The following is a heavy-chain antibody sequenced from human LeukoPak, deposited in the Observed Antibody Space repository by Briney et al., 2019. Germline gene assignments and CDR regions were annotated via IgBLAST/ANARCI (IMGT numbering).Heavy chain of an antibody. J-gene: IGHJ3*02. CDR3: ARHVGPRGYSYGYAFDI. Sequence: PSETLSLTCAVYGGSFSGYYWGWIRQPPGKGLEWIGSIYYSGSTYYNPSLKSRVTISVDTSKNQFSLKLSSVTAADTAVYYCARHVGPRGYSYGYAFDIWGQGTMVTVSS. CDR2: IYYSGST. CDR1: GGSFSGYY. D-gene: IGHD5-18*01. V-gene: IGHV4-39*01.